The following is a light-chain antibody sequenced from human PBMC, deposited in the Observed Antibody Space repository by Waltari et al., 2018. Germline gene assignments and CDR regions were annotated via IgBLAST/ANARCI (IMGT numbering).Light chain of an antibody. V-gene: IGLV6-57*03. CDR1: SGSIASNY. CDR3: QSYDSSNLWV. CDR2: EDN. Sequence: NFMLTQPHSVSESPGKTVTISCTRSSGSIASNYVQWYQQRPGSAPTTVIYEDNQRPSGVPDRFSGSIDSSSNSASLTSSGLKTEDEADYYCQSYDSSNLWVFGGGTKLTVL. J-gene: IGLJ3*02.